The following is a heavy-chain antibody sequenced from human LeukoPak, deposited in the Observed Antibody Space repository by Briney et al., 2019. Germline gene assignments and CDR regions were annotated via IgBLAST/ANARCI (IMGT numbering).Heavy chain of an antibody. Sequence: PGGSLRLSCAASGFTVSSNYMSWVRQAPGKGLEWVSVIYRGGTTYYADSVKGRFTISRDNSKNTLYLQMNSLRAEDTAVYYCARARREAAAAVAIDYWGQGTLVTVSS. CDR1: GFTVSSNY. J-gene: IGHJ4*02. CDR2: IYRGGTT. V-gene: IGHV3-53*01. CDR3: ARARREAAAAVAIDY. D-gene: IGHD6-13*01.